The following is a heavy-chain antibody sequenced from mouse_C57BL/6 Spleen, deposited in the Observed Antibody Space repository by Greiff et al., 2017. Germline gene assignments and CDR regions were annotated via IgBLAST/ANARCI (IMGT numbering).Heavy chain of an antibody. CDR3: ATGTLGYFDY. J-gene: IGHJ2*01. D-gene: IGHD4-1*01. Sequence: VQLQQSGPELVKPGASVKISCKASGYAFSSSWMNWVKQRPGKGLEWIGRIYPGDGDTNYNGKFKGKATLTADKSSSTAYMQLSSLTSEDSAVYFCATGTLGYFDYWGQGTTLTVSS. V-gene: IGHV1-82*01. CDR2: IYPGDGDT. CDR1: GYAFSSSW.